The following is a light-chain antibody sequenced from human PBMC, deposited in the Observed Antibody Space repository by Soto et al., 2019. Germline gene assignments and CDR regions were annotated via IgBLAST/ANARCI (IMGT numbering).Light chain of an antibody. Sequence: EIVLTQSPGTLSLSPGERVTLSCRASQSVSSSYLAWYQQKPGQAPRLLIYGASSRATGIPDRFSGSGSGTDFTLTLSILEPEDFAVYYGQQYGSSPFGQGTLLEIK. CDR3: QQYGSSP. CDR2: GAS. V-gene: IGKV3-20*01. CDR1: QSVSSSY. J-gene: IGKJ5*01.